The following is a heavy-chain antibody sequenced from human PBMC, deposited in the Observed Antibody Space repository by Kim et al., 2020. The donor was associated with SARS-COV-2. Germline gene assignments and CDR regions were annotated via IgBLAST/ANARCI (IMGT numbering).Heavy chain of an antibody. J-gene: IGHJ6*02. V-gene: IGHV4-4*07. Sequence: SETLSLTCTVSGGSISSYYWSWIRQPAGKGLEWIGRIYTSGSTNYNPSLKSRVTMSVDTSKNQFSLKLSSVTAADTAVYYCAITPVVRGNYYGMDVWGQGTTVTVSS. CDR1: GGSISSYY. CDR2: IYTSGST. D-gene: IGHD3-10*01. CDR3: AITPVVRGNYYGMDV.